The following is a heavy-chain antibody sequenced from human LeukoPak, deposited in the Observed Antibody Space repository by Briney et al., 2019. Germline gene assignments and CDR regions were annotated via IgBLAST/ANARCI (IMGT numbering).Heavy chain of an antibody. CDR2: INHSGST. CDR1: GGSFSGYY. Sequence: PSETLSLTCAVYGGSFSGYYWSWIRQPPGKGLEWIGEINHSGSTNYNPSLKSRVTISVDTSKNQFSLKLSSVTAADTAVYYCAREGIAVAGIDYWGQGTLVTVSS. J-gene: IGHJ4*02. D-gene: IGHD6-19*01. V-gene: IGHV4-34*01. CDR3: AREGIAVAGIDY.